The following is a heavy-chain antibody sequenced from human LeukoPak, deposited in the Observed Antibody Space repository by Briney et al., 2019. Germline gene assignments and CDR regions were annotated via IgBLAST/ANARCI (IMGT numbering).Heavy chain of an antibody. J-gene: IGHJ4*02. CDR2: IYYSGST. Sequence: SETLSLTCTVSGGSISSYYWSWIRQPPGKGLEWIGYIYYSGSTNYNPSLKSRVTISVDTSKNQFSLKLSSVTSADTAVYYCARTVCSSTSCWFDYWGQGTLVTVSS. V-gene: IGHV4-59*01. D-gene: IGHD2-2*01. CDR3: ARTVCSSTSCWFDY. CDR1: GGSISSYY.